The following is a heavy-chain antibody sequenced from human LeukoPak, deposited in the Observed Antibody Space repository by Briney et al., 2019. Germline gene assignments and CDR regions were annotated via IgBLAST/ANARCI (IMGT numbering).Heavy chain of an antibody. V-gene: IGHV3-53*01. CDR3: ASPYGDYEPDAFDI. D-gene: IGHD4-17*01. Sequence: GGSLILSCAASGFTVSSTYMSWVRQAPGKGLEWVSVIYSGGSTYYADSVKGRFTISRDNSKNTLYLQMNSLRAEDTAVYYCASPYGDYEPDAFDIWGQGTMVTVSS. CDR1: GFTVSSTY. J-gene: IGHJ3*02. CDR2: IYSGGST.